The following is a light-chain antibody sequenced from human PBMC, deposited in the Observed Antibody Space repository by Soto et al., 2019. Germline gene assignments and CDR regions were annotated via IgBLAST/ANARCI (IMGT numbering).Light chain of an antibody. CDR3: MQGTHWPLT. J-gene: IGKJ4*01. Sequence: VVMTQSPLSLPVTLGQPASISCRSSQSLVYSDGNTYFIWFHQRPGQSPRRLIYKVSNRDSGVPDRFSGSGSGTDFTLKISRVEAEAVGVYYCMQGTHWPLTFGGGTKVEIK. CDR2: KVS. V-gene: IGKV2-30*01. CDR1: QSLVYSDGNTY.